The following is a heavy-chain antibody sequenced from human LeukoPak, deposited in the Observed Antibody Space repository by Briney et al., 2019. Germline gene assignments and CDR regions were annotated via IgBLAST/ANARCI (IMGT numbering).Heavy chain of an antibody. D-gene: IGHD3-22*01. Sequence: PSETLSLTCTVSGGSISSYYWSWIRQPPGKGLEWIGYIYYSGSTNYNPSLKSRVTISVDTSKNQFSLKLSSVTAADTAVYYCARRTPYYDSSGYYYDTFDIWGHGTMVTVSS. CDR2: IYYSGST. CDR3: ARRTPYYDSSGYYYDTFDI. J-gene: IGHJ3*02. V-gene: IGHV4-59*01. CDR1: GGSISSYY.